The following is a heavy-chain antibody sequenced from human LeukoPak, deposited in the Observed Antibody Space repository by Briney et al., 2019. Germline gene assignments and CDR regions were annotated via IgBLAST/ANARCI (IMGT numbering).Heavy chain of an antibody. CDR3: AKWIQLWYGMDV. Sequence: GGSLRLSCAASGFTFSSYSMNWVRQAPGKGLEWVSSISSSSSYIYYADSVKGRFTISRDNSKNTLYLQMNSLRAEDTAVYYCAKWIQLWYGMDVWGQGTTVTVSS. CDR1: GFTFSSYS. J-gene: IGHJ6*02. D-gene: IGHD5-18*01. V-gene: IGHV3-21*04. CDR2: ISSSSSYI.